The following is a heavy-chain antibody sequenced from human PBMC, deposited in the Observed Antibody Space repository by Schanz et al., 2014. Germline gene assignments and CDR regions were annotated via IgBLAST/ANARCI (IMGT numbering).Heavy chain of an antibody. V-gene: IGHV1-69*02. J-gene: IGHJ3*02. CDR2: IIPVLAIA. CDR3: ARGTMPGTFDI. CDR1: GGTFSSYT. Sequence: QAQLVQSGAEVRKPGSSVKVSCTASGGTFSSYTISWIRQAPGQGLEWMGRIIPVLAIADYAQKFQGRVTSTADKSTSTAYMELSSLRYEDTALYYCARGTMPGTFDIWGRGTMVTVSS. D-gene: IGHD2-2*01.